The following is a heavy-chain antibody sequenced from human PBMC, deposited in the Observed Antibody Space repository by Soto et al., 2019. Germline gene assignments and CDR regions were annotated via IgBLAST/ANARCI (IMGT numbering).Heavy chain of an antibody. J-gene: IGHJ4*02. CDR2: IWYDGSNK. CDR3: ARDRGFTVTYFDY. V-gene: IGHV3-33*01. CDR1: GFTFSRYG. Sequence: QVQLVESGGGVVQPGRSLRLSCAASGFTFSRYGMHWVRQAPGKGLEWVAVIWYDGSNKYYADSVKGRFTISRDNSKNTLYLQMNSLRAEDTAVYYCARDRGFTVTYFDYWGQGTLVTVSS. D-gene: IGHD4-17*01.